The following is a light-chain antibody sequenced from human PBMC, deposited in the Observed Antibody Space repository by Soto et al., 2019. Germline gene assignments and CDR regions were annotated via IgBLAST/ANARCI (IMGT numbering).Light chain of an antibody. J-gene: IGKJ4*01. Sequence: IVMTQSPATLSVSPGERVTLSCSASQGINRKLAWYQHKAGQAPRLLISGASTGATGIPARFSGSGSGTEFTLTINSLQSEDSALYYCQQYHTWPVTFVGGTKVEI. CDR2: GAS. CDR3: QQYHTWPVT. CDR1: QGINRK. V-gene: IGKV3-15*01.